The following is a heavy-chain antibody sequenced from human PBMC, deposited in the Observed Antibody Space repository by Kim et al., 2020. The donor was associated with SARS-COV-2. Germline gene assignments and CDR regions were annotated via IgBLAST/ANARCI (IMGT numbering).Heavy chain of an antibody. CDR3: AKDRGYYGSGPEDY. D-gene: IGHD3-10*01. Sequence: DSVKGRFTISRDNSKNTLYLQMNSLGAEDTAVYYCAKDRGYYGSGPEDYWGQGTLVTVSS. V-gene: IGHV3-33*06. J-gene: IGHJ4*02.